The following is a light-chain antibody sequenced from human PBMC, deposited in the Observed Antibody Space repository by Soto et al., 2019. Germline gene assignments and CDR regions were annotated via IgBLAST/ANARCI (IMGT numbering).Light chain of an antibody. Sequence: EIVLTQSPATLSLSPGERATLSCRASQSVSSYLAWYQQKPGQAPRLLIYDASNRATGIPARFSGSWSGTDLNSPISSLEPGSFAGYYCQQRSKWPPLYTFSQGTQPEIK. CDR2: DAS. V-gene: IGKV3-11*01. CDR3: QQRSKWPPLYT. J-gene: IGKJ2*01. CDR1: QSVSSY.